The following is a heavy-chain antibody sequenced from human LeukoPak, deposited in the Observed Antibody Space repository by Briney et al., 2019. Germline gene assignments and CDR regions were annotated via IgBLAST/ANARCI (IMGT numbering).Heavy chain of an antibody. Sequence: KTSETLSLTCTASDGSISSYFWSCIRQPPGKGLEWIGYIYYSGSTDYNPSLKSRVTISVDTSKNQFSLKLSSVTAADTAVYYCAREEIRSWFDPWGQGTLVTVSS. CDR3: AREEIRSWFDP. J-gene: IGHJ5*02. V-gene: IGHV4-59*01. D-gene: IGHD5-24*01. CDR1: DGSISSYF. CDR2: IYYSGST.